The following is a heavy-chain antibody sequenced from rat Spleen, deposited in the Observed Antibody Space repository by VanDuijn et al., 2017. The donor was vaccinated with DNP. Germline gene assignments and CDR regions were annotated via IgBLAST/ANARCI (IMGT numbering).Heavy chain of an antibody. CDR1: GFTFNYYW. V-gene: IGHV5-31*01. Sequence: EVQLVESGGDLVQPGRSLRLSCVASGFTFNYYWMAWVRQVPGKGLEWIASITSGRGSTSYLDSVKGRFTVSRDDVKNTLYLQMNSLRSEDTATYYCTRVGDYHDGGDGDVLDAWGQGTLVTVSS. D-gene: IGHD1-12*02. CDR2: ITSGRGST. J-gene: IGHJ3*01. CDR3: TRVGDYHDGGDGDVLDA.